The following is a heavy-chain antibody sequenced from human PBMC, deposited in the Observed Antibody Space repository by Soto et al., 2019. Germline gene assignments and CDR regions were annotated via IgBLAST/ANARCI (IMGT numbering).Heavy chain of an antibody. CDR2: ISYDGSNK. D-gene: IGHD2-15*01. J-gene: IGHJ4*02. V-gene: IGHV3-30*18. CDR1: GFTFSSYG. CDR3: AKETYSGPLDY. Sequence: GSLRLSCAASGFTFSSYGMHWVRQAPGKGLEWVAVISYDGSNKYYADSVKGRFTISRDNSKNTLHLQMNSLRAEDTAVYYCAKETYSGPLDYWGQGTLVTVSS.